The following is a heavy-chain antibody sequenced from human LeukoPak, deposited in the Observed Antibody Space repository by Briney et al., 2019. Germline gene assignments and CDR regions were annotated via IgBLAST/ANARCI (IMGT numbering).Heavy chain of an antibody. CDR1: GFTFSSYW. CDR2: IKQDGSEK. J-gene: IGHJ4*02. V-gene: IGHV3-7*01. D-gene: IGHD6-13*01. Sequence: PGGSLRLSCAASGFTFSSYWMSWVRQAPGKGLEWVANIKQDGSEKYYVDSVKGRFTISRDNAKNSLYLQMNSLRDEDTALYYCATSAAGSDYWGQGTLVTVSS. CDR3: ATSAAGSDY.